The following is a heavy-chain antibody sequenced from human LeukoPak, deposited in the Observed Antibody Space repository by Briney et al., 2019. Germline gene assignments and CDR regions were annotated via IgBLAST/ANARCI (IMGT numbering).Heavy chain of an antibody. CDR3: AKDIERFGEFLFDY. D-gene: IGHD3-10*01. CDR2: INTDGRTI. J-gene: IGHJ4*02. CDR1: GFTFSRYW. V-gene: IGHV3-74*01. Sequence: GGSLRLSCAASGFTFSRYWMHWVRQAPGKGLVWVSRINTDGRTITYADSVKGRFTISRDNAKNSLYLQMNSLRAEDTALYYCAKDIERFGEFLFDYWGQGTLVTVSS.